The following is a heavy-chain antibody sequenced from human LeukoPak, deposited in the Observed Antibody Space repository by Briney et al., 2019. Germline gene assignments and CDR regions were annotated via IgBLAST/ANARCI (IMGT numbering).Heavy chain of an antibody. D-gene: IGHD2-2*01. J-gene: IGHJ5*02. CDR2: IYYTGST. V-gene: IGHV4-59*01. CDR3: ARDRGFDCSSTSCYFSQDEYWFDP. CDR1: GGSISGDY. Sequence: PSETLSLTCTVSGGSISGDYWSWIRQPPGKGLEWIGYIYYTGSTNYNPSLKSRITIPVDTSKSQFSLKLSSVTAADTAVYYCARDRGFDCSSTSCYFSQDEYWFDPWGQGTLVTVSS.